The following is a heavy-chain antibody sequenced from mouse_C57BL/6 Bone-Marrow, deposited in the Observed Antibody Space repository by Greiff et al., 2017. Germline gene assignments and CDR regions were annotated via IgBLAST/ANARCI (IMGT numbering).Heavy chain of an antibody. D-gene: IGHD2-4*01. CDR2: IDPSDSYT. Sequence: QVQLQQPGAELVKPGASVKLSCKASGYTFTSYWMQWVNQRPGQGLEWIGDIDPSDSYTNYNQKFKGKATLTVDTSASTAYMQLSSLTSEDSAVYYCAREEDDYPFAYWGQGTLVTVSA. CDR1: GYTFTSYW. V-gene: IGHV1-50*01. J-gene: IGHJ3*01. CDR3: AREEDDYPFAY.